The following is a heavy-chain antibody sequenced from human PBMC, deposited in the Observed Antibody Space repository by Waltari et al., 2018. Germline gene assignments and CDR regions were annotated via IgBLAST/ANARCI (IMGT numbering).Heavy chain of an antibody. CDR3: AGGIRILGVVRWFDP. J-gene: IGHJ5*02. Sequence: QVQLVQSGAEVKKPGSSVKVSCKTSGGTLHRDPITWVRQAPGQSLEWMGGIVPILGISNHAPKFQGRVTITADTSTGTVYMELSSLGSDDTAVYYCAGGIRILGVVRWFDPWGQGTLVTVSS. CDR2: IVPILGIS. CDR1: GGTLHRDP. D-gene: IGHD3-3*01. V-gene: IGHV1-69*10.